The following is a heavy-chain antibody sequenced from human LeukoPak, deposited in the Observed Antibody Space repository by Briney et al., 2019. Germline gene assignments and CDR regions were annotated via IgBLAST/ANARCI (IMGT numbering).Heavy chain of an antibody. Sequence: GGSLRLSCAASGFTFNTYSMSWVRQAPGKGLEWVSSISGRSNYIFYADSVKGRFTISRDNAENSLYLLLNSLRVEDTAVYYCARGSTLGSCTSSSCHNWFDPWGQGTLVTVSS. CDR1: GFTFNTYS. CDR2: ISGRSNYI. D-gene: IGHD2-2*01. CDR3: ARGSTLGSCTSSSCHNWFDP. J-gene: IGHJ5*02. V-gene: IGHV3-21*01.